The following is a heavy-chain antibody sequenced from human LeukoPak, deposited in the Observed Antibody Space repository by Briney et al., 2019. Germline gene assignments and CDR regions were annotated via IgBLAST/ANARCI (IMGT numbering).Heavy chain of an antibody. V-gene: IGHV4-38-2*01. CDR3: ARGIDTSGWYDY. CDR2: IYHSGST. Sequence: PSETLSLTCAVSGSSLNSGYYWGWTRQPPGKGLEWIGSIYHSGSTYYNPSLKSRVTISVDTSKNHFSLKLSSVTAADTAVYYCARGIDTSGWYDYWGQGTLVTVSS. J-gene: IGHJ4*02. D-gene: IGHD6-19*01. CDR1: GSSLNSGYY.